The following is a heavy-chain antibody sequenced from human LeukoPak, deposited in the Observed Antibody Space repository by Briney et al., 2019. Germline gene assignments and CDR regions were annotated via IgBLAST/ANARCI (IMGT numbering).Heavy chain of an antibody. D-gene: IGHD2-15*01. V-gene: IGHV3-15*01. Sequence: PGGSLRLSCAASGFTFRNAWMSWVRQAPGKGLEWVGRIKSKTDVGTTVYAAPVKGRCTISRDDSKNTLYLQMNSLKTEDTAVYYCTTLTGYCSGGSCQQLYYYYGMDVWGQGTTVTVSS. CDR1: GFTFRNAW. CDR3: TTLTGYCSGGSCQQLYYYYGMDV. J-gene: IGHJ6*02. CDR2: IKSKTDVGTT.